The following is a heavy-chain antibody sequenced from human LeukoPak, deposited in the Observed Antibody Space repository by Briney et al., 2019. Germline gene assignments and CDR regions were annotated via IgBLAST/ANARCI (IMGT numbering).Heavy chain of an antibody. D-gene: IGHD1-26*01. CDR1: GGSISSYY. Sequence: SETLSLTCTVSGGSISSYYWSWVRQPAGKGLEWIGRIYTSGSTNYNPSLKSRVTISVDTAKNQCSRNFSSVTAADTAVCSFLWGFDYWGRGTLVPVSS. V-gene: IGHV4-4*07. CDR2: IYTSGST. CDR3: LWGFDY. J-gene: IGHJ4*02.